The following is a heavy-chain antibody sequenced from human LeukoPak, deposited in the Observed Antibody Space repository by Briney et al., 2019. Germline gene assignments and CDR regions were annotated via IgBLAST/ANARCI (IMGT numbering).Heavy chain of an antibody. D-gene: IGHD2-8*02. Sequence: GGSLRLSCETSGFSFSDFPMNWVRQAPGKGLEWVSTINYGDGATLYAVSVRGRFSLSRDNSNNTLYLHMNSLRAEDAALYYCARSRTGWAKQFLDSWGQGTLVTVSS. CDR3: ARSRTGWAKQFLDS. CDR1: GFSFSDFP. V-gene: IGHV3-23*01. CDR2: INYGDGAT. J-gene: IGHJ4*02.